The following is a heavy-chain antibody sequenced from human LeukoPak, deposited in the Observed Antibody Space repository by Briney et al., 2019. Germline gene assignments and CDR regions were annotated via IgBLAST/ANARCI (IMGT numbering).Heavy chain of an antibody. D-gene: IGHD2/OR15-2a*01. V-gene: IGHV4-39*01. CDR1: GGSISSSPYY. CDR3: ARRTFPLYFDY. J-gene: IGHJ4*02. Sequence: SETLSLTCTVSGGSISSSPYYWDWIRQPPGKGLEWIGSFSYSGSTYYNPSLKSRVTISVDTSKNQFSLRLGSMTAADTAMFYCARRTFPLYFDYWGQGPWSPSPQ. CDR2: FSYSGST.